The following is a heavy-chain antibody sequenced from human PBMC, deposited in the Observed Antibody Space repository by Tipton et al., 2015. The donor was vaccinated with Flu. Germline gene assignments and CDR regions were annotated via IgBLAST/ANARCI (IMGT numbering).Heavy chain of an antibody. Sequence: QVQLVQSGAEVKKPGASVKVSCKASGYSFTTYDINWVRQATGQGPEWMGWLNPHTGNAVYAQKFQGRVTLTRDTSISTVYMELNSLTSEDTAFYYCARGQFTSMGVLDYWGQGSLVTVSS. J-gene: IGHJ4*02. CDR2: LNPHTGNA. CDR1: GYSFTTYD. D-gene: IGHD5-18*01. CDR3: ARGQFTSMGVLDY. V-gene: IGHV1-8*01.